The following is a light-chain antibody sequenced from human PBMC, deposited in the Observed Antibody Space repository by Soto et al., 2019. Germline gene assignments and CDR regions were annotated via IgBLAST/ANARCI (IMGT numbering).Light chain of an antibody. V-gene: IGLV1-47*01. CDR2: RNN. CDR1: SSNIGSNY. CDR3: AAWDESLSGVV. Sequence: QSVLTQPPSASGTPVQRVTISCSGSSSNIGSNYVYWYQQLPGTAPKLLIYRNNQRPSGVPDRFSGSKSGTSASLAISGLRSEDEADYYCAAWDESLSGVVFGGGTKLTVL. J-gene: IGLJ2*01.